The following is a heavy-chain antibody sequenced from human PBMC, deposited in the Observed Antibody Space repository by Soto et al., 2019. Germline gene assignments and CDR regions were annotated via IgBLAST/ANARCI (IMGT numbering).Heavy chain of an antibody. CDR2: INPNSGGT. V-gene: IGHV1-2*04. Sequence: GASVKVSCKASGYTFTGYYMHWVRQAPGQGLEWMGWINPNSGGTNYAQKFQGWVTMTRDTSISTAYMELRSLRSDDTAVYYCAREGNTVTPWWYYWGQGTLVTVSS. CDR3: AREGNTVTPWWYY. CDR1: GYTFTGYY. D-gene: IGHD4-17*01. J-gene: IGHJ4*02.